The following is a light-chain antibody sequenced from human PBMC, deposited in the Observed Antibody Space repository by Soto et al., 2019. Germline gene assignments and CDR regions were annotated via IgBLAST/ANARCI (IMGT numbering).Light chain of an antibody. Sequence: EIVMAQSPGTLSVSPGERATLSCRASQSVSSKLAWYQQKPGQSPRLLIYGTSIRATGIPARFSGSGSGTEFTLTIRNLQSEDFGFYYCQQYSNWPPFTFGQGTRLEVK. CDR3: QQYSNWPPFT. V-gene: IGKV3-15*01. J-gene: IGKJ5*01. CDR2: GTS. CDR1: QSVSSK.